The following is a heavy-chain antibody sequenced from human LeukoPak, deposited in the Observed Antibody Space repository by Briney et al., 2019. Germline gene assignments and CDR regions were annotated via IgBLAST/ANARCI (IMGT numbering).Heavy chain of an antibody. CDR1: GFTFSSYS. CDR3: ARDRGISKLWLYGVLGY. J-gene: IGHJ4*02. Sequence: AGGSLRLSCAASGFTFSSYSMNWVRQAPGKGLEWVSSISSSSSYIYYADSVKGRFTISRDNAKNSLYLQMNSLRAEDTAVYYCARDRGISKLWLYGVLGYWGQGTLVTVSS. D-gene: IGHD5-18*01. V-gene: IGHV3-21*01. CDR2: ISSSSSYI.